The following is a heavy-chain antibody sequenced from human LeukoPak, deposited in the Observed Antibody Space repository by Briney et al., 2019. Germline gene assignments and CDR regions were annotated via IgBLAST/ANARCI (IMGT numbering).Heavy chain of an antibody. CDR3: AKESIITIFGVVMGY. D-gene: IGHD3-3*01. CDR2: ISYDGSNK. J-gene: IGHJ4*02. V-gene: IGHV3-30*18. CDR1: GFTFSSYG. Sequence: GGSLRLSCAASGFTFSSYGMHWVRQAPGKGLEWVAVISYDGSNKYYADSVKGRFTISRDNSKNTLYLRMNSLRAEDTAVYYCAKESIITIFGVVMGYWGQGTLVTVSS.